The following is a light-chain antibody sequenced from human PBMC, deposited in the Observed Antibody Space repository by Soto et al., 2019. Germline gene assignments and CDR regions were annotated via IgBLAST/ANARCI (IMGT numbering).Light chain of an antibody. CDR1: EDISYW. V-gene: IGKV1-12*01. Sequence: DIQMTQTPSSVSASVGDRVTITCRASEDISYWVAWYQQKPGKAPKSLIYAASSLQSGVPSRFSGSGSGTDFTLTISSLKPEDFAVYYCQQRSNWPALTFGGGTKVDIK. J-gene: IGKJ4*01. CDR2: AAS. CDR3: QQRSNWPALT.